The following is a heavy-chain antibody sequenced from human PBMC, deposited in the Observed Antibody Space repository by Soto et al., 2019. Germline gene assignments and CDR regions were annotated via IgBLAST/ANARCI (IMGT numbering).Heavy chain of an antibody. CDR2: IIPILGIA. CDR3: ARGEVANDYILNYFDY. CDR1: GGTFSSYT. V-gene: IGHV1-69*02. D-gene: IGHD3-16*01. Sequence: QVQLVQSGAEVKKPGSSVKVSCKASGGTFSSYTISWVRQAPGQGLEWMGRIIPILGIANYAQKFQGRVKITADKSTSTAYMELSSLRSEDTAVYYCARGEVANDYILNYFDYWGQGTLVTVSS. J-gene: IGHJ4*02.